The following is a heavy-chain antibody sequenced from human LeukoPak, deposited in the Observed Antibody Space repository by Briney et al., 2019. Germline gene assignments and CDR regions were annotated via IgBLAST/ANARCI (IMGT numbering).Heavy chain of an antibody. Sequence: GGSLRLSCAASGFTFSSYVMYWVRQAPTQGLEWVSAIGGDGGTTYADSVKGRFTISRDNSKNTLYLQMNSLRAEDTAVYYCAKTIPYWYFDLWGHGTLVTVSS. CDR1: GFTFSSYV. CDR3: AKTIPYWYFDL. D-gene: IGHD5-24*01. J-gene: IGHJ2*01. V-gene: IGHV3-23*01. CDR2: IGGDGGTT.